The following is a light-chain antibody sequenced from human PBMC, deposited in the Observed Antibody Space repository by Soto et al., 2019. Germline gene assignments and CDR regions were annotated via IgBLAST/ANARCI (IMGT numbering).Light chain of an antibody. CDR1: HSVSSSY. Sequence: EIVLTQSPATLSLPPGGRATLSSGSSHSVSSSYLAWYQQKPGQAPRLLIYDASNRATGIPDRFSGSGSGTDFTLTISRLEPEDFALYYCQQYNNWPPPCTFGQGTKVDIK. CDR2: DAS. J-gene: IGKJ1*01. CDR3: QQYNNWPPPCT. V-gene: IGKV3D-20*02.